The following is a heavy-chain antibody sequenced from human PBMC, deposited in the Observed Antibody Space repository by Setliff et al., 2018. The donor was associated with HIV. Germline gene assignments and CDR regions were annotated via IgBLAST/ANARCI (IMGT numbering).Heavy chain of an antibody. D-gene: IGHD6-13*01. CDR2: ISVSGGST. J-gene: IGHJ6*02. CDR1: EFTFSSYA. CDR3: ATGGMAAAGPGGGHGLDV. V-gene: IGHV3-23*01. Sequence: PGGSLRLSCAASEFTFSSYAMSWVRQAPGKGLEWVSSISVSGGSTYYADSVKGRFTISRDNSKNTLSLQMSSLRAEDTALYYCATGGMAAAGPGGGHGLDVWGQGTTVTVSS.